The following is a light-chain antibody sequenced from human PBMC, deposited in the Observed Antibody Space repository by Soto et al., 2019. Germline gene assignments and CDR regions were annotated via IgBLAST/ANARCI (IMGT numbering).Light chain of an antibody. CDR1: QGIRNN. CDR2: AAS. V-gene: IGKV1-6*01. Sequence: AIQVTQSPSSLSASVGDRVTITCRASQGIRNNLGWYQQKPGKAPKLLIYAASSLQTGVPSRFSGSGSGTDFTLTISSLQAEDFATYYCLQDYTYPYTFGQGTKVDI. CDR3: LQDYTYPYT. J-gene: IGKJ2*01.